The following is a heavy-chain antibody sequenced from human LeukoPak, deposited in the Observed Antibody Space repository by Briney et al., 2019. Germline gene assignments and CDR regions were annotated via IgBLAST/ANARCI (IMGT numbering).Heavy chain of an antibody. V-gene: IGHV3-53*01. CDR2: IYSGGST. CDR3: ARDRGSGWYFDY. CDR1: GFTVSSDS. D-gene: IGHD6-19*01. J-gene: IGHJ4*02. Sequence: GGSLRLSCTVSGFTVSSDSMSWVRQAPGKGLEWVSFIYSGGSTHYSDSVKGRFTISRDNSKNTLHLQMNSLRAEDTAVYYCARDRGSGWYFDYWGQGTLVTVSS.